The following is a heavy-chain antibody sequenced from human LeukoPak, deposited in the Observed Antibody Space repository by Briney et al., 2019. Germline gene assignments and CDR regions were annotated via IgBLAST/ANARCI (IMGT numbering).Heavy chain of an antibody. J-gene: IGHJ4*02. CDR2: IRSKAYGGTT. Sequence: PGRSLRLSCTASGFTFGDYAMGWFRQAPGKGLEWVGFIRSKAYGGTTEYAASVKGRFTISRDDYKSIAYLQMNGLKTEDTAVYYCTRVRGYSYGYFDYWGQGTLVTVSS. CDR1: GFTFGDYA. V-gene: IGHV3-49*03. D-gene: IGHD5-18*01. CDR3: TRVRGYSYGYFDY.